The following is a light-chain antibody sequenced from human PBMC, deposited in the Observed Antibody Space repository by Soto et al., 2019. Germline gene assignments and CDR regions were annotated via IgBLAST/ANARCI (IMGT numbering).Light chain of an antibody. CDR1: QSVSRSY. Sequence: EIVLTQSPGTLSLSPGERATLSCRASQSVSRSYLAWYQQKPGQAPRLLIYGASTTATGIPDRFSGSGSGTDFTLTISRLEPEDFAVYYCQQYGSSPPYTFGRGTKLEIK. CDR3: QQYGSSPPYT. J-gene: IGKJ2*01. V-gene: IGKV3-20*01. CDR2: GAS.